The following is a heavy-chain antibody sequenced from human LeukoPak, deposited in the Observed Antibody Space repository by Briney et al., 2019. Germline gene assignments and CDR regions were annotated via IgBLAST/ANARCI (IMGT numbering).Heavy chain of an antibody. D-gene: IGHD6-19*01. CDR2: IYYSGST. Sequence: SETLSLTCTVSGGSISSYYWSWIRQPPGKGLEWIGYIYYSGSTNYNPSLKSRVTISVDTSKNQFSLKLSSVTAADTAVYYCARPGMGHSSGWYRRPGFDYWGQGTLVTVSS. CDR1: GGSISSYY. V-gene: IGHV4-59*12. CDR3: ARPGMGHSSGWYRRPGFDY. J-gene: IGHJ4*02.